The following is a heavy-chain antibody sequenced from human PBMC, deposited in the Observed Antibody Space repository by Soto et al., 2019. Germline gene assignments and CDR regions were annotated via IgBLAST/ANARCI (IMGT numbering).Heavy chain of an antibody. CDR3: ARGPLGFGEIGYFDH. V-gene: IGHV3-21*01. Sequence: EVQLVESGGGLVKPGGSLRLSCAASGFTFSSHAMNWVRQAPGKGLEWVTSIDSSSSFIYYADSVKGRFTISGDNAKNSLDLQMSGLRAEDKAAYYCARGPLGFGEIGYFDHRGQGALVTVSS. D-gene: IGHD3-10*01. CDR2: IDSSSSFI. J-gene: IGHJ4*02. CDR1: GFTFSSHA.